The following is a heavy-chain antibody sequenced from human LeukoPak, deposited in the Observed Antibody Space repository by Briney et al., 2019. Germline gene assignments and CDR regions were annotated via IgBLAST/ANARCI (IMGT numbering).Heavy chain of an antibody. CDR1: GGTFSSYA. V-gene: IGHV1-69*13. Sequence: SVKVSCTASGGTFSSYAISWVRQAPGQGLEWMGGIIPIFGTANYAQKFQGRVTITADESTSTAYMELSSLRSEDTAVYYCARGRDCGGDCYYYYYGMDVWGKGTTVTVSS. CDR3: ARGRDCGGDCYYYYYGMDV. J-gene: IGHJ6*04. CDR2: IIPIFGTA. D-gene: IGHD2-21*02.